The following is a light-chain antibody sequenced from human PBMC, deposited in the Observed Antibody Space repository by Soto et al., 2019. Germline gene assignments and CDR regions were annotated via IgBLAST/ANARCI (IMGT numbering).Light chain of an antibody. J-gene: IGKJ3*01. CDR2: GAS. CDR3: QHYGGSPGVT. Sequence: EVVLTQSPGTLSLSPGERATLSCRASQTVSSAYLAWYQQRPGQTPRLLIFGASNRATAIPDRFSGSGSGTDFIFTISRLEPEDFAVYYCQHYGGSPGVTFGPGTKVDIK. CDR1: QTVSSAY. V-gene: IGKV3-20*01.